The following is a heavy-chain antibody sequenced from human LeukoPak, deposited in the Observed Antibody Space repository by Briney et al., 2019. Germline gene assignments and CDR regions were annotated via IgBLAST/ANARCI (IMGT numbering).Heavy chain of an antibody. J-gene: IGHJ4*02. CDR2: ISYEGSNK. D-gene: IGHD3-22*01. CDR1: GFSFISYA. CDR3: ARRPSPFDSSGYYHLVD. V-gene: IGHV3-30*04. Sequence: PGGFLRLSCAASGFSFISYAMYWVRQAPGKGLEWVAVISYEGSNKYYADSVKGRFTISRDNSKNTLYLQMNSLRAEDTAVYYCARRPSPFDSSGYYHLVDWGQGTLVTVSS.